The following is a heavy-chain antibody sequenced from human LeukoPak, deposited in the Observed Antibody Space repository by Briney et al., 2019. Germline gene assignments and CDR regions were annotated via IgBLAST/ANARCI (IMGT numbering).Heavy chain of an antibody. CDR3: ARQGASYGSGIKRNWFDP. CDR2: INHSGST. D-gene: IGHD3-10*01. V-gene: IGHV4-34*01. J-gene: IGHJ5*02. CDR1: GGSFSGYY. Sequence: PSETLSLTCAVYGGSFSGYYWSWIRQPPGKGLEWIGEINHSGSTNYNPSFKSRVTISVDTSKNQFSLKLSSVTAADTAVYYCARQGASYGSGIKRNWFDPWSQGTLVTVSS.